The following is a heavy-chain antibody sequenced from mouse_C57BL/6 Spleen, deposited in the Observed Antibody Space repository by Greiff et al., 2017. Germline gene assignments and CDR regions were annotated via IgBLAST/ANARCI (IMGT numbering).Heavy chain of an antibody. D-gene: IGHD4-1*01. CDR3: ATFLNWDVGTCY. J-gene: IGHJ2*01. V-gene: IGHV1-74*01. Sequence: QVHVKQPGAELVKPGASVKVSCKASGYTFTSYWMHWVKQRPGQGLEWIGRIHPSDSDTNYNQKFKGKATLTVDKSSSTAYMQLSSLTSEDSAVYYCATFLNWDVGTCYWGQGTTLTVSS. CDR2: IHPSDSDT. CDR1: GYTFTSYW.